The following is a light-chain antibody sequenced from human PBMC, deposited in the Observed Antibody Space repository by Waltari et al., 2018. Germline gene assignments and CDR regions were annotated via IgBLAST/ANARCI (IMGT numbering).Light chain of an antibody. V-gene: IGKV3-20*01. CDR1: QSVRSNS. CDR2: GAS. J-gene: IGKJ2*01. Sequence: EIVLTQSPGTLSLSPGERATLSCRASQSVRSNSLAWYQQTPGQAPRLLIYGASSRATGIPDRFSGSGSGTDFTLTISRLEPEDFAVFYCHHYGSSPYTFGQGTKLEIK. CDR3: HHYGSSPYT.